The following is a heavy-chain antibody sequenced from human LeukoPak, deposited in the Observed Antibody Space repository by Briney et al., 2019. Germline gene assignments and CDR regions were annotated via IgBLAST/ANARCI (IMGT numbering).Heavy chain of an antibody. CDR1: GGSISSGGYY. V-gene: IGHV4-61*08. J-gene: IGHJ4*02. Sequence: SETLSLTCAVSGGSISSGGYYWSWIRQPPGKGLEWIGYIYYSGSTNYNPSLKSRVTISIDTSRNQFSLRLNSMTAADTAIYYCARVLRAASWRSYDYWGQGSLVTVSS. CDR3: ARVLRAASWRSYDY. D-gene: IGHD5-18*01. CDR2: IYYSGST.